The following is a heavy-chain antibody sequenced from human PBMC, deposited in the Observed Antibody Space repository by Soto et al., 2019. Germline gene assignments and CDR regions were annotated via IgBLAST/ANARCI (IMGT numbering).Heavy chain of an antibody. CDR2: IFYTGSP. J-gene: IGHJ3*02. CDR1: GGSISSYD. D-gene: IGHD6-25*01. CDR3: AGEPKGGPAAGAIEI. Sequence: SETLSLTCTVSGGSISSYDWSWIRQPPGKGLEWIGYIFYTGSPYYNPSLKSRVAISVDTSKNQFSLNLTSVTAADTAVYFCAGEPKGGPAAGAIEIWGQGTMVTVSS. V-gene: IGHV4-59*12.